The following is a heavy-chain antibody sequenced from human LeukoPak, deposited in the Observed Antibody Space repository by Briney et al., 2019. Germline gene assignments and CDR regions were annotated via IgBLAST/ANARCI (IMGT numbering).Heavy chain of an antibody. CDR1: GYSFTSYW. CDR3: VRAYYYDSSGYLYYFDY. J-gene: IGHJ4*02. Sequence: GESLKISCKGSGYSFTSYWIGWVRQMHGKGLEWMGIIYPGDSDTRYSPSFQGQVTISADKSISTAYLQWSSLKASDTAMYYCVRAYYYDSSGYLYYFDYWGQGTLVTVSS. CDR2: IYPGDSDT. V-gene: IGHV5-51*01. D-gene: IGHD3-22*01.